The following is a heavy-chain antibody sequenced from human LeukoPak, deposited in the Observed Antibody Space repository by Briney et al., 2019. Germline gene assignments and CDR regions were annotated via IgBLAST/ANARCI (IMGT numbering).Heavy chain of an antibody. Sequence: GESPKISCKGSGYSFSTYWIGWVRQMPGKGLEWMGIIYPGDSDTRYSPSFQGQVTISADKSISTAYLQWSSLKASDTAMYYCARLANSGYDNWFDPWGQGTLVTVSS. D-gene: IGHD5-12*01. CDR2: IYPGDSDT. CDR3: ARLANSGYDNWFDP. J-gene: IGHJ5*02. V-gene: IGHV5-51*01. CDR1: GYSFSTYW.